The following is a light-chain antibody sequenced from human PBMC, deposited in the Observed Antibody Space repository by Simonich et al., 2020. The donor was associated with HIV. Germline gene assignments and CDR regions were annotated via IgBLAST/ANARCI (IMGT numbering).Light chain of an antibody. V-gene: IGKV4-1*01. Sequence: DIVMTQSPDSLAVSLGERATINCKSSQSLLYSPSNKNYLAWYQQRPGQPPKLLIYWASTRESGVPDRFSGSGSGTDFTLTISTLQAEDFAVYYCQQRSDWPGTFGQGTKLEIK. J-gene: IGKJ2*01. CDR2: WAS. CDR1: QSLLYSPSNKNY. CDR3: QQRSDWPGT.